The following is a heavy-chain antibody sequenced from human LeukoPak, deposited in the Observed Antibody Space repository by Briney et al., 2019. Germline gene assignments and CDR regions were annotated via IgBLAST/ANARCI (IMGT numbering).Heavy chain of an antibody. V-gene: IGHV4-34*01. CDR2: INHSGST. Sequence: SETLSLTCAVYGGSFSGYYWSWIRQPPGKGLEWIGEINHSGSTNYNPSLKSRVTISVDTSKNQFSLKLSSVTAADTAVYYCARRRPTGTTPYYYYMDVWGKGTTVTVSS. J-gene: IGHJ6*03. CDR1: GGSFSGYY. CDR3: ARRRPTGTTPYYYYMDV. D-gene: IGHD1-1*01.